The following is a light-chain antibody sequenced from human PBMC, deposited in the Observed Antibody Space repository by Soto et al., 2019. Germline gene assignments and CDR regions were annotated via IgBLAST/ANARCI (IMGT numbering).Light chain of an antibody. CDR3: QQLNTYPPP. CDR2: AAS. J-gene: IGKJ3*01. CDR1: QGISRY. Sequence: DIPLTQSPSSLSASVGDRVTITCRASQGISRYLAWYQQEPGKAPKLLIYAASTLQSGVPSRFSGSGSGTDFTLTISSLQPEDFATYYCQQLNTYPPPFGPGTKVDIK. V-gene: IGKV1-9*01.